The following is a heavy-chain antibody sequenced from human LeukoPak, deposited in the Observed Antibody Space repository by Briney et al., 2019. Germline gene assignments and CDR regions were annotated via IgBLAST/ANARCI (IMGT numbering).Heavy chain of an antibody. CDR2: VSYRGST. J-gene: IGHJ4*02. CDR3: VREHDWGDFDY. D-gene: IGHD3-9*01. V-gene: IGHV4-61*01. Sequence: SETLSLTCTVSGGSVSSGTYYWSWIRQPPGKELEWIGYVSYRGSTNYNPSLKSRVTISADASKNQFSLKLTSVTAADTAVYYCVREHDWGDFDYWGQGTLITVSS. CDR1: GGSVSSGTYY.